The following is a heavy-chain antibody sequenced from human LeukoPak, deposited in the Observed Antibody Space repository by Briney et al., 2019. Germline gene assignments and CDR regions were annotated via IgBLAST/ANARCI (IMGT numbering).Heavy chain of an antibody. Sequence: GGSLRLSCAASGFTFSSYGMHWVRRAPGKGLEWVAFIRYDGSNKYYADSVKGRFTISRDNSKNTLYLQMNSLRAEDTAVYYCVRRAGGYSHPYDYWGQGTLVTVSS. D-gene: IGHD4-23*01. CDR1: GFTFSSYG. V-gene: IGHV3-30*02. J-gene: IGHJ4*02. CDR2: IRYDGSNK. CDR3: VRRAGGYSHPYDY.